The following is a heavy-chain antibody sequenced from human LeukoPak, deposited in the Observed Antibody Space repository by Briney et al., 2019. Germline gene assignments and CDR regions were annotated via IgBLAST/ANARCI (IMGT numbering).Heavy chain of an antibody. Sequence: GGSLRLSCAASGFTFSSYSMNWVRQAPGKGLEWVSYISSSSSTIYYADSVKGRFTISRDNTKNSLYLQMNNLRDEDTAVYYCARVQYYYDSSGPPDYWGQGTLVTVSS. V-gene: IGHV3-48*02. J-gene: IGHJ4*02. CDR3: ARVQYYYDSSGPPDY. D-gene: IGHD3-22*01. CDR2: ISSSSSTI. CDR1: GFTFSSYS.